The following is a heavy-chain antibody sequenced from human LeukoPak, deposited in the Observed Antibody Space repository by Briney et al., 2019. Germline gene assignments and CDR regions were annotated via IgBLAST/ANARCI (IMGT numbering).Heavy chain of an antibody. Sequence: GGSLRLSCAASGFTFSSYWMSWVRQAPGKGLEWVANIKQDGSEKYYVDSVKGRFTISRDNAKNSLYLQMNSLRVDDTAVYYCAKDESRVRGVIRDAFDFWGQGTLVTVSS. CDR2: IKQDGSEK. V-gene: IGHV3-7*01. D-gene: IGHD3-10*01. CDR1: GFTFSSYW. CDR3: AKDESRVRGVIRDAFDF. J-gene: IGHJ3*01.